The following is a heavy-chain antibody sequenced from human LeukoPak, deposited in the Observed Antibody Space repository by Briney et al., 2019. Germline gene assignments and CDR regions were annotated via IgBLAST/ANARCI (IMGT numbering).Heavy chain of an antibody. CDR1: GGSISSYY. J-gene: IGHJ4*02. CDR2: IYYSGST. CDR3: ARAEVAGTDLDY. Sequence: SETLSLTCTVSGGSISSYYWSWIRQPPGKGLEWIGYIYYSGSTNYNPSLKSRVTISVDTSKSQFSLKLSSVTAADTAVYYCARAEVAGTDLDYWGQGTLVTVSS. V-gene: IGHV4-59*01. D-gene: IGHD6-19*01.